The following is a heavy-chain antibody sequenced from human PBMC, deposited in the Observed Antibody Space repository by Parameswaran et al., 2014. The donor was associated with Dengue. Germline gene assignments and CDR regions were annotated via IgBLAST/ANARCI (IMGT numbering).Heavy chain of an antibody. J-gene: IGHJ5*02. CDR3: ARELGYCSSTSCYDGGEGWFDP. V-gene: IGHV3-33*01. Sequence: WIRQPPGKGLEWVAVIWYDGSNKYYADSVKGRFTISRDNSKNTLYLQMNSLRAEDTAVYYCARELGYCSSTSCYDGGEGWFDPWGQGTLVTVSS. D-gene: IGHD2-2*01. CDR2: IWYDGSNK.